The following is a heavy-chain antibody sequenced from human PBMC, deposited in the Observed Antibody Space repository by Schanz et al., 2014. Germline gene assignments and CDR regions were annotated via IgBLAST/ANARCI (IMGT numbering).Heavy chain of an antibody. CDR1: GFTVSSNY. CDR3: ARDEGRDGYNLAFDV. D-gene: IGHD5-12*01. J-gene: IGHJ3*01. Sequence: VQLVESGGSVVRPGGSLRLSCAVSGFTVSSNYMSWVRQAPGKGLEWVSTVYMSAASTRYADSVKGRFIISRDSSKNTLFLQMNSLRPEDTALYFCARDEGRDGYNLAFDVWGQGTLVTVSS. CDR2: VYMSAAST. V-gene: IGHV3-53*01.